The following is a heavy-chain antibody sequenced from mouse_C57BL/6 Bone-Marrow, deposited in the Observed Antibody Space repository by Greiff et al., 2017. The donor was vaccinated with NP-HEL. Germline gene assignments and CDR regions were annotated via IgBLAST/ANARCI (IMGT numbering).Heavy chain of an antibody. CDR3: ARLDY. CDR1: GFTFSSYG. CDR2: ISSGGSYT. V-gene: IGHV5-6*01. Sequence: VQVVESGGDLVKPGGSLKLSCAASGFTFSSYGMSWVRQTPDKRLEWVATISSGGSYTYYPDSVKGRFTISRDNAKNTLYLQMSSLKSEDTAMYYCARLDYWGQGTTLTVSS. J-gene: IGHJ2*01.